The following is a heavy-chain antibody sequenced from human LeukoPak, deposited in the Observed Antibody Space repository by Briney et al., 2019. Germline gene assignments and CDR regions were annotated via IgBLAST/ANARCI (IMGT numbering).Heavy chain of an antibody. Sequence: GGSLRLSCAASGFTFSSYEMNWVRQAPGKGLEWVSYISSSGSTIYYADSVKGRFTISRDNAKNSLYLQINSLRAEDTAVYYCARFYSKGVYFDYWGQGTLVTVSS. CDR1: GFTFSSYE. CDR2: ISSSGSTI. V-gene: IGHV3-48*03. CDR3: ARFYSKGVYFDY. D-gene: IGHD3-10*01. J-gene: IGHJ4*02.